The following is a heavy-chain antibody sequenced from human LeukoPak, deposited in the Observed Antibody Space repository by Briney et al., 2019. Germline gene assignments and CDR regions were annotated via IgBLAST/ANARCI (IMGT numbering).Heavy chain of an antibody. J-gene: IGHJ3*02. Sequence: PGRSLRLSCAASGFTFDDYAMHWVRQAPGKGLEWVSGISWNSGSIGYADSVKGRFTISRDNAKNSLYLQMNSLRAEDMALYYCANGPSRGRYHSGSYNAFDIWGQGTMVTVSS. CDR1: GFTFDDYA. V-gene: IGHV3-9*03. CDR2: ISWNSGSI. D-gene: IGHD1-26*01. CDR3: ANGPSRGRYHSGSYNAFDI.